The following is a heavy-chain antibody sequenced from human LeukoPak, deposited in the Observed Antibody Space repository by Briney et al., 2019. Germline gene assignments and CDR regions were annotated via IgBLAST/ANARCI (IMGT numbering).Heavy chain of an antibody. CDR3: AKDQKWGPAGYYFDS. D-gene: IGHD2-2*01. CDR2: ISTDGKDK. J-gene: IGHJ4*02. CDR1: GFTLSSYA. Sequence: GGSLRLSCAASGFTLSSYAMHWVRQAPGKGLEWVTVISTDGKDKKYADSVKGRFAISRDNSKDTLDLQMNSLRAEDTAVYYCAKDQKWGPAGYYFDSWGQGTLATVSS. V-gene: IGHV3-30*18.